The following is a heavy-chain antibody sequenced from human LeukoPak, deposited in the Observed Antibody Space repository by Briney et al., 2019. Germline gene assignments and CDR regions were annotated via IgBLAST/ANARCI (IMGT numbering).Heavy chain of an antibody. CDR3: ARPEYGACDY. CDR1: GYSFTSSC. J-gene: IGHJ4*02. D-gene: IGHD4/OR15-4a*01. CDR2: ICPADFTS. V-gene: IGHV5-51*01. Sequence: GESLKISCKGSGYSFTSSCIGCVRQMPGKGLEWMGIICPADFTSRYSPSFQGQVTISVDKSISTAYLQWGSLEASDTAMYYCARPEYGACDYWGQGTLVTVSS.